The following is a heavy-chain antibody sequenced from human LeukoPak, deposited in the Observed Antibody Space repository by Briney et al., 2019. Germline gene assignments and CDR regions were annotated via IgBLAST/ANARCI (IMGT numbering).Heavy chain of an antibody. J-gene: IGHJ4*02. CDR1: GGSINSYY. CDR2: IYTTGTN. V-gene: IGHV4-59*10. CDR3: GRQGYTASYYFVDY. Sequence: PSETLSLTCGVSGGSINSYYWGWVRQPAGKGLEGIGRIYTTGTNNFSPSLKSRLTMSLDTSKNHFYLKLRSVTAADTAVYYCGRQGYTASYYFVDYWSQGTLVTVSS. D-gene: IGHD1-26*01.